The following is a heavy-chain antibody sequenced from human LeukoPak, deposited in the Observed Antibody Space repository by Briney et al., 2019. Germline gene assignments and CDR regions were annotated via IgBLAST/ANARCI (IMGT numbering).Heavy chain of an antibody. D-gene: IGHD2-8*01. CDR3: AKLYRPGPYFDY. J-gene: IGHJ4*02. Sequence: PSETLSLTCAVYGGSFSGYYWSWIRQPPGKGLEWIGEINHSRSTNYNPSLKSRVTISVDTSKNQFSLKLSSVTAADTAVYYCAKLYRPGPYFDYWGQGTLVTVSS. V-gene: IGHV4-34*01. CDR1: GGSFSGYY. CDR2: INHSRST.